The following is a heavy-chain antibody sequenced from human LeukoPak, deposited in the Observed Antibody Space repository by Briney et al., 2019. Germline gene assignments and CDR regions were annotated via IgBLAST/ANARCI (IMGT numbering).Heavy chain of an antibody. CDR2: ISWNSGSI. V-gene: IGHV3-9*01. CDR1: GFTFDDYA. Sequence: PGGSLRLSCAASGFTFDDYAMHWVRQAPGKGLEWVSGISWNSGSIGYADSVKGRFTISRDNAKNSLYLQMNSLRAEDTALYYCATIEGLFDYWGQGTLVIVSS. J-gene: IGHJ4*02. CDR3: ATIEGLFDY. D-gene: IGHD1-26*01.